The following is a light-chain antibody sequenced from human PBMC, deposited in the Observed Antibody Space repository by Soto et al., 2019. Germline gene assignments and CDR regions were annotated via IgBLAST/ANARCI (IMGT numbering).Light chain of an antibody. Sequence: QSALTQPASVSGSPGQSITISCTGTSSDVGSYNYVSWYQQHPGKAPKLMIYEVRNRPSGVSDRFSGSKSGKTASLTIFGLQAEDEADYYCSSYTTSTTQXFGGGTKLTV. V-gene: IGLV2-14*01. CDR3: SSYTTSTTQX. J-gene: IGLJ2*01. CDR2: EVR. CDR1: SSDVGSYNY.